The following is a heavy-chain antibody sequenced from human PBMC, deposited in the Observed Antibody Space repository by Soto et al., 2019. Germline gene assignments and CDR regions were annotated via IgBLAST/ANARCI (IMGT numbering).Heavy chain of an antibody. Sequence: LRLSCAASGFPFSCYAMRWVRQAPGKGLEWVSAISGSGGSTYYADSVKGRFTISRDNSKNTLYLQMNSLRAEDTAVYYCAKDRSLYYYDSSGPFDYWGQGTLVTVS. CDR1: GFPFSCYA. V-gene: IGHV3-23*01. CDR3: AKDRSLYYYDSSGPFDY. D-gene: IGHD3-22*01. CDR2: ISGSGGST. J-gene: IGHJ4*02.